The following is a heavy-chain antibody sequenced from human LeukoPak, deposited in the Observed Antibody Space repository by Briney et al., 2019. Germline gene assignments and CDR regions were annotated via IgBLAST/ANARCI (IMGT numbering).Heavy chain of an antibody. V-gene: IGHV3-21*01. J-gene: IGHJ4*02. CDR2: MSGSGGST. D-gene: IGHD3-10*02. CDR3: AELGITMIGGV. Sequence: PGGSLRLSCAASGRAIKLYMMNWVRQAPGRGLEWVSAMSGSGGSTYYADSVKGRFTISRDNAKNSLYLQMNSLRAEDTAVYYCAELGITMIGGVWGQGTLVTVSS. CDR1: GRAIKLYM.